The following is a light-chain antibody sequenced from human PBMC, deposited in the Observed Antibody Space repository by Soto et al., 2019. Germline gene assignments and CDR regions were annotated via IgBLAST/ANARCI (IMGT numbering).Light chain of an antibody. V-gene: IGKV2-28*01. CDR3: MHALQTPLT. Sequence: IATTQSPLSLPVTPGGPASISCRSSRSLMHDKGYNYEDGCLQKPRQPAQLLIYLGSNRASGVPGRFSGSGSGTAFTLNISRVEAEDVGVFYCMHALQTPLTFGGGTKVDIK. J-gene: IGKJ4*01. CDR1: RSLMHDKGYNY. CDR2: LGS.